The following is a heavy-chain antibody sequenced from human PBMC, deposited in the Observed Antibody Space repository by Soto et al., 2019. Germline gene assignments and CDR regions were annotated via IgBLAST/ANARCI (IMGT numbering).Heavy chain of an antibody. J-gene: IGHJ4*02. Sequence: QVQLVQSGAEVKKPGASVKVSCKASGYTFTSYYMHWVRQAPGQGLEWMGIINPSGGSTSYAQKFQGRGTMTRDTSTSTVYMELSSLRSEDTAVYYCVRVAAAVNFDYWGQGTLVTVSS. CDR1: GYTFTSYY. V-gene: IGHV1-46*03. CDR3: VRVAAAVNFDY. D-gene: IGHD6-13*01. CDR2: INPSGGST.